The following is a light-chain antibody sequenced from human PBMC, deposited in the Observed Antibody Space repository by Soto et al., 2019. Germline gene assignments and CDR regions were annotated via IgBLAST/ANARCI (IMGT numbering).Light chain of an antibody. V-gene: IGKV3-15*01. CDR1: QSVSSN. CDR3: QQYNNWPPSIT. Sequence: IVMTQSPAPLSVSPGERATLSWRSSQSVSSNLAWYQQKPGQAPRLLIYGASTRATGIPARFSGSGSGTEFTLTISSLQSEEFAVYYCQQYNNWPPSITLCQGTRLAIK. CDR2: GAS. J-gene: IGKJ5*01.